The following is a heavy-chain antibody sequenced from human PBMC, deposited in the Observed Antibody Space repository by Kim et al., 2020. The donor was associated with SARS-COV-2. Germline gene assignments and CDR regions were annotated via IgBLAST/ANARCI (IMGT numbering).Heavy chain of an antibody. CDR1: GGSFSTYA. Sequence: SVKVSCKASGGSFSTYAITWVRQAPGQGLEWVGGIIPIAPTANYAQKFQGRVKLTADESTSTTYMELRRLTSEDTAVYYCARDARDYRESSGYYFDSWGQGTLVTVSP. CDR2: IIPIAPTA. V-gene: IGHV1-69*13. D-gene: IGHD3-22*01. J-gene: IGHJ5*01. CDR3: ARDARDYRESSGYYFDS.